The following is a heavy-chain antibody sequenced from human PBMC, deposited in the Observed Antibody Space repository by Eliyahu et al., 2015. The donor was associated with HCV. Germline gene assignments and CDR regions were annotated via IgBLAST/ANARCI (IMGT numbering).Heavy chain of an antibody. CDR3: ARLDSGRYHY. D-gene: IGHD1-26*01. CDR1: GGSINGYY. Sequence: QVQLQESGPGLVKPSETLSLTCDVSGGSINGYYWSWIRQSADKGLEWIGRIYPGGSPNYNPSLRSRVAMSVDTSKNQVSLNLRSVTAADTAVYYCARLDSGRYHYWGQGTLVTVSS. CDR2: IYPGGSP. V-gene: IGHV4-4*07. J-gene: IGHJ4*02.